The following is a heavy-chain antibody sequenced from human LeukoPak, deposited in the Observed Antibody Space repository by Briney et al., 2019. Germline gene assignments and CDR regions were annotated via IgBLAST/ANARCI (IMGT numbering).Heavy chain of an antibody. CDR3: ARAQGGLGFDT. CDR1: GGTFSNFF. Sequence: SVNVSCKFSGGTFSNFFINWVRQTPGQGLEWMGMIIPILGTVTYAQKFQGRGTMTADASTSTAYMELTSLRSEDTAIYYCARAQGGLGFDTWGQGTLVTVSS. D-gene: IGHD3-16*01. J-gene: IGHJ4*02. CDR2: IIPILGTV. V-gene: IGHV1-69*11.